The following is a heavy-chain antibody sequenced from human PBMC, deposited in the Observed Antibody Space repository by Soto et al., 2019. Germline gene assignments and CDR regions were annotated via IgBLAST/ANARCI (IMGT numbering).Heavy chain of an antibody. V-gene: IGHV4-59*01. CDR1: GGSISSYY. CDR2: IYYSGST. Sequence: QVQLQESGPGLVKPSETLSLTCTVSGGSISSYYWSWIRQPPGKGLEWIGYIYYSGSTNYNPSLKSRVTISVDTSKNQFSLKLSSVTAADTAVYYCARDGPYGDYESFYYWGQGTLVTVSS. J-gene: IGHJ4*02. D-gene: IGHD4-17*01. CDR3: ARDGPYGDYESFYY.